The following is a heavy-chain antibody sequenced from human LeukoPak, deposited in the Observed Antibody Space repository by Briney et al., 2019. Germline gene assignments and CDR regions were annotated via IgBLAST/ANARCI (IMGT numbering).Heavy chain of an antibody. D-gene: IGHD5-18*01. Sequence: PSETLSLTCAVYGGSFSGYYWSWIRQPPGKGLEWIGEINHSGSTNYNPSLKSRVTISVDTSKNQFSLKLSSVTAADTAVYYCARPSSYSYGYNYWGQGTLVTVSS. J-gene: IGHJ4*02. CDR2: INHSGST. V-gene: IGHV4-34*01. CDR3: ARPSSYSYGYNY. CDR1: GGSFSGYY.